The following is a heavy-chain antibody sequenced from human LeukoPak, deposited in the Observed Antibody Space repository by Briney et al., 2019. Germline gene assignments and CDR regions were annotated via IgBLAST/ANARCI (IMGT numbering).Heavy chain of an antibody. D-gene: IGHD6-13*01. V-gene: IGHV4-61*05. CDR2: IYYSGST. CDR1: GGSISSSSYY. CDR3: ARVVSSSWDYYYYMDV. Sequence: SETLSLTCTVSGGSISSSSYYWGWIRQPPGKGLEWIGYIYYSGSTNYNPSLKSRVTMSVDTSKNQFSLRLNSVTAADTAVYYCARVVSSSWDYYYYMDVWGKGTTVTISS. J-gene: IGHJ6*03.